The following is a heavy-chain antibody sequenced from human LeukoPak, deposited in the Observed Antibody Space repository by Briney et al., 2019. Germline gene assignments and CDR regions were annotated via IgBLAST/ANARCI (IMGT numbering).Heavy chain of an antibody. CDR2: ISGSGGST. V-gene: IGHV3-23*01. CDR3: ASGLLQGSHYYMDV. J-gene: IGHJ6*03. CDR1: GFTFSSYA. Sequence: GGSLRLSCAASGFTFSSYAMSWVRQAPGKGLEWVSAISGSGGSTYYADSVKGRFTISRDNSKNTLYLQINSLRAEDTAVYYCASGLLQGSHYYMDVWGKGTTVTVSS. D-gene: IGHD2-15*01.